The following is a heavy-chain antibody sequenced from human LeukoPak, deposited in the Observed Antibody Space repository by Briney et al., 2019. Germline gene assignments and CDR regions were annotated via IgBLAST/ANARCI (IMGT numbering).Heavy chain of an antibody. D-gene: IGHD3-10*01. CDR3: ARRRVRSAFDY. J-gene: IGHJ4*02. CDR2: INHSGST. CDR1: GGSFSGYY. V-gene: IGHV4-34*01. Sequence: SETLSLTCAVYGGSFSGYYWSWIRQPPGKGLEWIGEINHSGSTNYNPSLKSRVTISVDTSKNQFSLKLSSVTAADTAVYYCARRRVRSAFDYWGQGTLVTVSS.